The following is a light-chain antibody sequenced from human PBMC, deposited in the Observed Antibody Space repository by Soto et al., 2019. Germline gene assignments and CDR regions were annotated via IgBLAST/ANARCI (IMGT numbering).Light chain of an antibody. V-gene: IGKV1-33*01. Sequence: DIQMTQSPSSLSASVGDRVTITCQASQDLSNYLNWYQQKPWKAPKLLIYDASNLETGVPSRFSGSGSGTDFTVTISSLQPEDLATDYCQQYDNLPFTFGGGTKVEIK. CDR2: DAS. CDR1: QDLSNY. CDR3: QQYDNLPFT. J-gene: IGKJ4*01.